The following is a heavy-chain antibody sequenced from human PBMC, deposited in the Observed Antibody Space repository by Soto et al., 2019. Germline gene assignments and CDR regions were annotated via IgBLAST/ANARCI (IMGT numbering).Heavy chain of an antibody. V-gene: IGHV3-23*01. CDR2: ISGSGDST. D-gene: IGHD6-19*01. Sequence: PGGSLRLSCAASGFTFSSYAMTWVRQAPGKGLEWVSAISGSGDSTYYADSVKGRFTISRDNSKNTLFLQMNSLRAEDTAIYYCAKDRRQWLAPHDYWGQGTLVTVSS. J-gene: IGHJ4*02. CDR1: GFTFSSYA. CDR3: AKDRRQWLAPHDY.